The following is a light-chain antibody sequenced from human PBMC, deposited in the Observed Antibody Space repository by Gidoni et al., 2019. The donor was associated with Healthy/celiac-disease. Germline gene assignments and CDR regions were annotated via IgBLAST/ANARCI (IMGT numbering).Light chain of an antibody. CDR1: QSISSY. J-gene: IGKJ1*01. CDR2: GAS. Sequence: DIQMTQSPSSLSASVGDRVSITCRASQSISSYLNWYQQKPGKAPKLLIYGASSLQSGVPSRFSGSGSGRDFTLTISSLQPEDFVTYYCQQSYSTPRTFXXXTKVEIE. V-gene: IGKV1-39*01. CDR3: QQSYSTPRT.